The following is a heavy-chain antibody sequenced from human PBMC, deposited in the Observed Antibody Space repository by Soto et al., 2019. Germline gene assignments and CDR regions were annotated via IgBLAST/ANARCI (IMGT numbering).Heavy chain of an antibody. Sequence: GGSLRLSCAASGFTFSSYSMNWVRQAPGKGLEWVSYISSSSSTIYYADSVKGRFTISRDNAKNSLYLQMNSLRDEDTAVYYCAGSPRFIGVVIMMFDYWGQGTLVTVSS. J-gene: IGHJ4*02. CDR1: GFTFSSYS. D-gene: IGHD3-3*01. CDR3: AGSPRFIGVVIMMFDY. CDR2: ISSSSSTI. V-gene: IGHV3-48*02.